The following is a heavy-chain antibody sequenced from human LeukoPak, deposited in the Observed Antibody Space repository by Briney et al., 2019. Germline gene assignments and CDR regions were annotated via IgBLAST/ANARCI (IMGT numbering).Heavy chain of an antibody. CDR2: INPNSGGT. CDR3: ARVERIVVVPAYWFDP. V-gene: IGHV1-2*02. CDR1: GYTFTGYY. J-gene: IGHJ5*02. Sequence: ASVKVSXKASGYTFTGYYMHWVRQAPGQGLEWMGWINPNSGGTNYAQKFQGRVTMTRDTSISTAYMELSRLRSDDTAVYYCARVERIVVVPAYWFDPWGQGTLVTVSS. D-gene: IGHD2-2*01.